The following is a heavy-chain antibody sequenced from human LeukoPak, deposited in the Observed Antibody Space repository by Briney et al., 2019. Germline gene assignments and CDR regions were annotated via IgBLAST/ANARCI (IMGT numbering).Heavy chain of an antibody. CDR2: IYHSGST. Sequence: SETLSLTCTVSGGSISSSSYYWGWIRQPPGKGLEWIASIYHSGSTYYNPSLKSRVTISVDTSKNQFSLKLSSVTAADTAVYYCINYDFWSGYFLWGQGTLVTVSS. V-gene: IGHV4-39*03. CDR3: INYDFWSGYFL. CDR1: GGSISSSSYY. D-gene: IGHD3-3*01. J-gene: IGHJ4*02.